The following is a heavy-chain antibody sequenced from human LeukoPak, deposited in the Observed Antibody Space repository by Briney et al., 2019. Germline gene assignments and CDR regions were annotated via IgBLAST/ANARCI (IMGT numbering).Heavy chain of an antibody. V-gene: IGHV3-23*01. D-gene: IGHD6-19*01. CDR1: GFTYSISA. CDR2: FSGNSITT. Sequence: PRRSLRLSCAASGFTYSISAMSWVRQAPGKGVEGVATFSGNSITTYYADSLKGRFTISRDASKNTLYLQMNSLRVEDTAVYFCAKDRTQGSGWYLIFDYWSQGTLVTVST. J-gene: IGHJ4*02. CDR3: AKDRTQGSGWYLIFDY.